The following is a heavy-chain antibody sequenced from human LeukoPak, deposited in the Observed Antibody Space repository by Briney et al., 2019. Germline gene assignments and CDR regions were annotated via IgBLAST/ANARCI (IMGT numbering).Heavy chain of an antibody. Sequence: SSETLSLTCTVSGYSISSGYYWGWIRQPPGKGLGWIGSIYHSGSTYYNPSLKSRVTISVDTSKNQFSLKLSSVTAADTAVYYCARGSIVGASFDYWGQGTLVTVSS. CDR3: ARGSIVGASFDY. J-gene: IGHJ4*02. CDR2: IYHSGST. D-gene: IGHD1-26*01. CDR1: GYSISSGYY. V-gene: IGHV4-38-2*02.